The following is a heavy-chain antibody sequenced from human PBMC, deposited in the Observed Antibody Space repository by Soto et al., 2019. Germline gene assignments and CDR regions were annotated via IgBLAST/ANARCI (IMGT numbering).Heavy chain of an antibody. V-gene: IGHV1-69*01. CDR2: IIPIFGTA. CDR1: GGTFSSYA. Sequence: QVQLVQSGAEVKKPGSSVKVSCKASGGTFSSYAISWVRQAPGQGLEWMGGIIPIFGTANYAQKFQGRVTITADESTSTAYMELSSLRSEDTAVYYCARCLHLLYGRRIVGARLGAFDYWGQGTLVTVSS. CDR3: ARCLHLLYGRRIVGARLGAFDY. J-gene: IGHJ4*02. D-gene: IGHD1-26*01.